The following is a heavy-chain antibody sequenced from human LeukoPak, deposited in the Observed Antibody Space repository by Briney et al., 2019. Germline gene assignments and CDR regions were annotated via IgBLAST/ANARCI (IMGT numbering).Heavy chain of an antibody. Sequence: GGSLRLSCAASGNFWMHWVRQAPGKGLVWVSHINSDGSWTSYADSVKGRFTISKDDAKNTVYLQMNNLRAEDTAVYYCVSFYETYWGRGTLVTVSS. CDR1: GNFW. CDR2: INSDGSWT. D-gene: IGHD2-2*01. CDR3: VSFYETY. J-gene: IGHJ4*02. V-gene: IGHV3-74*01.